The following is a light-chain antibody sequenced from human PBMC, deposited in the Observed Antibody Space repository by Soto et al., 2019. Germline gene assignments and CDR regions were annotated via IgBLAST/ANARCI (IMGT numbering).Light chain of an antibody. J-gene: IGLJ1*01. CDR3: SSYTTSNTRQIV. V-gene: IGLV2-14*03. CDR1: SSDVGGYNY. CDR2: DVS. Sequence: QSVLTQPASVSGSPGQSITISCTGTSSDVGGYNYVSWYRHHPGKAPKLIIYDVSNRPSGVSIRFSGSKSDNTASLTISGLQPEDEADYHCSSYTTSNTRQIVFGTGTKVTVL.